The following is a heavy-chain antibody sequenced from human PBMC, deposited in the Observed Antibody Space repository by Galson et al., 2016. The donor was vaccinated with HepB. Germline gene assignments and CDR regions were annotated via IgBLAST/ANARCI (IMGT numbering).Heavy chain of an antibody. CDR3: AKRDYPDSRDYYPLFDY. Sequence: SLRLSCAASGFTFSSYAMAWVRQAPGKGLEWVSGITGGALNTYYADSVKGRFTISRDNSKNTLYPQMNSLRAEDTAVYYCAKRDYPDSRDYYPLFDYWGQGTRVTVSS. J-gene: IGHJ4*02. D-gene: IGHD3-22*01. V-gene: IGHV3-23*01. CDR1: GFTFSSYA. CDR2: ITGGALNT.